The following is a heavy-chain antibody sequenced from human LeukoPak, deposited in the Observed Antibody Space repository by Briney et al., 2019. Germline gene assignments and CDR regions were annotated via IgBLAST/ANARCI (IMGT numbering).Heavy chain of an antibody. D-gene: IGHD1-1*01. CDR3: AKDPGVGSSNYYFDY. Sequence: PGGSLRLSCAASGFTFSSSVMTWVRLAPGRGLEWVSAISGSGDGTSYADSVQGRFTISGDNSKNTVYLQMNSLGGDEDTAIYYCAKDPGVGSSNYYFDYWGQGTLVTASS. CDR2: ISGSGDGT. CDR1: GFTFSSSV. V-gene: IGHV3-23*01. J-gene: IGHJ4*02.